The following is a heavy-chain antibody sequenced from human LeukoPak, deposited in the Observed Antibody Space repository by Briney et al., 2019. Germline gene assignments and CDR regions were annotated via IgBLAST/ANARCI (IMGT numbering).Heavy chain of an antibody. Sequence: PSETLSLTCAVYGGSFSGYYWSWIRQPPGKGLEWIGEINHSGSTNYNPSLKSRVTISVDTSKNQFSLKLSSVTAADTAVYYCARRHFDWYQTSYYYYYMDVWGKGTTVTVSS. CDR1: GGSFSGYY. CDR3: ARRHFDWYQTSYYYYYMDV. CDR2: INHSGST. J-gene: IGHJ6*03. D-gene: IGHD3-9*01. V-gene: IGHV4-34*01.